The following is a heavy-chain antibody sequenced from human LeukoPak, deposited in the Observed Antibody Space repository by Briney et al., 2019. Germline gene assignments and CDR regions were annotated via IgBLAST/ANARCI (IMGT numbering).Heavy chain of an antibody. CDR2: INHSGST. CDR3: ARVPYRRREGSSGYFPKQNYYYGMDV. J-gene: IGHJ6*02. CDR1: SDSISNSAYH. Sequence: ASETLSLTCTVSSDSISNSAYHWGWIRQPPGKGLEWIGEINHSGSTNYNPSLKSRVTISVDTSKDQFSLKLSSVTAADTAVYYCARVPYRRREGSSGYFPKQNYYYGMDVWGQGTTVTVSS. D-gene: IGHD3-22*01. V-gene: IGHV4-39*07.